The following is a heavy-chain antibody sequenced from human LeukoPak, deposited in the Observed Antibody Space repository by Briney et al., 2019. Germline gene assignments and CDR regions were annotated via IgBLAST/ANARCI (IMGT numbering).Heavy chain of an antibody. V-gene: IGHV4-30-2*01. CDR2: INHSGST. J-gene: IGHJ4*02. CDR3: ARVSELLDLFDY. Sequence: SETLSLTCTVSGGSISSGGYSWSWIRQPPGKGLEWIGYINHSGSTNYNPSLKSRVTISVDTSKNQFSLKLSSVTAADTAVYYCARVSELLDLFDYWGQGTLVTVSS. CDR1: GGSISSGGYS. D-gene: IGHD1-26*01.